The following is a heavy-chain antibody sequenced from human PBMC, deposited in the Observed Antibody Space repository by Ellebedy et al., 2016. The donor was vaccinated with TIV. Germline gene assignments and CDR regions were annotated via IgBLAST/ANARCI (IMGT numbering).Heavy chain of an antibody. Sequence: AASVKVSCKASGYTFTHYDIHWVRQAPGQGLEWMGIIYPSGGSTTTAQKFQGRVTMTRDTSTSTVYMELSSLKSEDTAGYYCARVAARTFDYWGQGTLVTVSS. CDR1: GYTFTHYD. CDR3: ARVAARTFDY. V-gene: IGHV1-46*01. J-gene: IGHJ4*02. CDR2: IYPSGGST.